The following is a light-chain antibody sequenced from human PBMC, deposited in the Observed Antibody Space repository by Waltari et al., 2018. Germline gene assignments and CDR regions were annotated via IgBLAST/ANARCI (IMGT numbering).Light chain of an antibody. Sequence: VFTQSPGTLLLSPGERATLSCRASQSVSSSYLAWYQQKPGQAPRLLMYGASSRATGIPDRFSGSGSGTDFTLTISRLEPEDFAVYFCQQYSSSPRTFGQGTKVEIK. CDR1: QSVSSSY. J-gene: IGKJ1*01. CDR3: QQYSSSPRT. V-gene: IGKV3-20*01. CDR2: GAS.